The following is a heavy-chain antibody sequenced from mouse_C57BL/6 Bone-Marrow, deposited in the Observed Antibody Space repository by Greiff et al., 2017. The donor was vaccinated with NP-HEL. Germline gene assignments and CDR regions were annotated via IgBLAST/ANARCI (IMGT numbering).Heavy chain of an antibody. CDR3: TTGGSSPYAMDY. CDR1: GFNIKDDY. J-gene: IGHJ4*01. D-gene: IGHD1-1*01. Sequence: EVQLQQSGAELVRPGASVKLSCTVSGFNIKDDYMHWVKQRPEQGLEWIGWIDPENGDTEYASKFQGKATITADTSSNTAYLQLSSLTSEDTAVYYCTTGGSSPYAMDYWGQGTSVTASS. CDR2: IDPENGDT. V-gene: IGHV14-4*01.